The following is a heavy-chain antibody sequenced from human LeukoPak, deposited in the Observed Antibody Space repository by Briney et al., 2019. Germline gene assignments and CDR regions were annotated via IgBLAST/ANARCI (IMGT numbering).Heavy chain of an antibody. V-gene: IGHV4-39*01. D-gene: IGHD2-2*01. CDR2: IYYSGST. CDR1: GDSISSSNHY. Sequence: PSETLSLTCTVSGDSISSSNHYWGWIRQPPGKGLEWIGTIYYSGSTYYNPSLKSRVTISVDTSKDQFSLKLSSVTAADTAVYYCARQGDYCSTTSCYDYWGQGILVTVSS. CDR3: ARQGDYCSTTSCYDY. J-gene: IGHJ4*02.